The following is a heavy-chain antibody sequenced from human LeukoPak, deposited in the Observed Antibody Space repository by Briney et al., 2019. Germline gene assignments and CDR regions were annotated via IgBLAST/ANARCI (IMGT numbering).Heavy chain of an antibody. CDR3: ADTHYDILTGYYIDY. J-gene: IGHJ4*02. CDR2: IKQDGSEK. D-gene: IGHD3-9*01. CDR1: GFTFSSYW. V-gene: IGHV3-7*01. Sequence: GGSLRLSCAASGFTFSSYWMSWVRQAPGKGLEWVANIKQDGSEKYYVDSVKGRFTISRDNAKNSLYLQMNSLRAEDTAVYYCADTHYDILTGYYIDYWGQGTLVTVSS.